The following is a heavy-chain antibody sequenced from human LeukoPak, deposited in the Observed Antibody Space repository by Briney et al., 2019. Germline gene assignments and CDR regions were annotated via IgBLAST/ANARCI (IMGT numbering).Heavy chain of an antibody. CDR1: GYTFTSYG. Sequence: ASVKVSCKASGYTFTSYGISWVRQAPGQGLEWIGWISAYNGNTNYAQKLQGRVTMTTDTSTSTAYMELRSLRSDDTAVYYCARDDYDSSGYYSNDAFDIWGQGTMVTVSS. D-gene: IGHD3-22*01. CDR2: ISAYNGNT. V-gene: IGHV1-18*01. J-gene: IGHJ3*02. CDR3: ARDDYDSSGYYSNDAFDI.